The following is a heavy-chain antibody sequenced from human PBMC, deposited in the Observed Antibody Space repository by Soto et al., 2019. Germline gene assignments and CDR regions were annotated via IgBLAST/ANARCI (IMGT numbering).Heavy chain of an antibody. D-gene: IGHD2-8*01. CDR1: GFTFRIYA. CDR2: ISGGGDTT. V-gene: IGHV3-23*01. J-gene: IGHJ4*02. Sequence: GGSLRLSCAASGFTFRIYAMSWVRQAPGKGLEWVAIISGGGDTTYYADSVRGRFTVSRDNSKDILLLQMNSLRAEDTAMYYCAREDCTNGVCYTGSDYWGQGTLVTVSS. CDR3: AREDCTNGVCYTGSDY.